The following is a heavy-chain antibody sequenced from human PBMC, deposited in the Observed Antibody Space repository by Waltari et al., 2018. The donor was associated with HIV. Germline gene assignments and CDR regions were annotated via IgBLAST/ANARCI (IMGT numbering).Heavy chain of an antibody. J-gene: IGHJ2*01. Sequence: EVQLVESGGGLVQPGGSLRLSCAASGFTFSVNTMIWVRQAPRKVAEFIAYSSSCSTTKHYASSVKVRLASPIENAKDSLYVEMNRMRAEDTAVYYCARVGIEIGEDFYWYCELWGRGTLVTVSS. V-gene: IGHV3-48*04. CDR1: GFTFSVNT. CDR2: SSSCSTTK. CDR3: ARVGIEIGEDFYWYCEL. D-gene: IGHD1-26*01.